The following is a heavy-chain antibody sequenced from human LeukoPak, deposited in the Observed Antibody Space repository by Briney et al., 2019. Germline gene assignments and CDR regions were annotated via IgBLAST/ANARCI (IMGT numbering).Heavy chain of an antibody. V-gene: IGHV3-33*01. CDR3: ARVRATVINDGFDI. D-gene: IGHD3-10*01. CDR1: GFSFRSYG. CDR2: IWYDGSKS. Sequence: GRSLRLSCAVSGFSFRSYGMHWVRQAPGKGLEWVTFIWYDGSKSYYGDSVEGRFTISRDNSKNTLHLQMNSLRAEDAAVYYCARVRATVINDGFDIWGQGTMVTVSS. J-gene: IGHJ3*02.